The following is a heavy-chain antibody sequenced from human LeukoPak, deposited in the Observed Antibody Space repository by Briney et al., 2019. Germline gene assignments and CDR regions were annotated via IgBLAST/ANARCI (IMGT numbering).Heavy chain of an antibody. D-gene: IGHD2-15*01. V-gene: IGHV3-48*04. CDR1: GFTFSSYS. CDR2: ISSSSSTI. CDR3: ARDGPYCSGGSCYRNY. J-gene: IGHJ4*02. Sequence: GGSLRLSCAASGFTFSSYSMNWVRQAPGKGLEWVSYISSSSSTIYYADSVKGRFTISRDNAKNSLNLQMNSLRAEDTAVYYCARDGPYCSGGSCYRNYWGQGTLVTVSS.